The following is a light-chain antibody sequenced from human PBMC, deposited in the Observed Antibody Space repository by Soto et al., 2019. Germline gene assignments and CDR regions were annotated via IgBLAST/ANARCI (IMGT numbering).Light chain of an antibody. V-gene: IGKV1-12*01. J-gene: IGKJ4*01. Sequence: DIQMTQSPSSVFASVGDRVTITCRASQGIDTYLAWYQQKPGKAPNLLIYAASNLQNGVPSRFSGSGSGTDFTLTISSLQPEDFATYYCQQAKGFPLTFGGGTKVESK. CDR3: QQAKGFPLT. CDR2: AAS. CDR1: QGIDTY.